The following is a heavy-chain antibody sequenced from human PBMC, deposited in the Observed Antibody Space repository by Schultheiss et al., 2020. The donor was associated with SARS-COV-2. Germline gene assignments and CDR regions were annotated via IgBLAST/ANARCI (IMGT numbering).Heavy chain of an antibody. CDR1: GYTFTGYY. CDR3: ARVVPAARASGITRWFDP. D-gene: IGHD2-2*01. J-gene: IGHJ5*02. CDR2: INPNSGGT. Sequence: ASVKVSCKASGYTFTGYYMHWVRQAPGQGLEWMGWINPNSGGTNYAQKFQGRVTMTRDTSISTAYMELSRLRSDDTAAYYCARVVPAARASGITRWFDPWGQGTLVTVSS. V-gene: IGHV1-2*02.